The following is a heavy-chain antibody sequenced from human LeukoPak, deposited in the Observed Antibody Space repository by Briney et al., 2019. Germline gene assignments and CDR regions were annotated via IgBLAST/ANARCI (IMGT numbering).Heavy chain of an antibody. CDR2: ISGSGSTV. CDR1: GFTFSDYY. J-gene: IGHJ5*01. Sequence: SGGSLRLSCAASGFTFSDYYMSWIRQALGKGLEWVSYISGSGSTVYYAASVRGRFTIFPDNAKNSLFLQKNTLRAEDTGVYYCARDRGNSDPGDWLDSWGQGTLVTVSS. V-gene: IGHV3-11*01. CDR3: ARDRGNSDPGDWLDS. D-gene: IGHD4-23*01.